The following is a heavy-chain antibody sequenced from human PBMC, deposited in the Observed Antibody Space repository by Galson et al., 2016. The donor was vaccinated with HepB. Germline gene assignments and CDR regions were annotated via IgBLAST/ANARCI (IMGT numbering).Heavy chain of an antibody. Sequence: KTLSLTCTVSGASISSYYWTWIRQPPGKGLEWIGHIYYSGRTDYNPSLKSRVTMSIDMSKSQFSLNLNSVTAADTAVYYCARIDWGSGWFDPWGQGTLATVSS. V-gene: IGHV4-59*01. D-gene: IGHD3-9*01. CDR2: IYYSGRT. CDR3: ARIDWGSGWFDP. J-gene: IGHJ5*02. CDR1: GASISSYY.